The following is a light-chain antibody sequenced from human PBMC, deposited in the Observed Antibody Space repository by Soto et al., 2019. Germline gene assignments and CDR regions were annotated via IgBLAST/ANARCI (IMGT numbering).Light chain of an antibody. V-gene: IGLV2-14*01. CDR2: EVS. CDR1: SSDVGGYDY. J-gene: IGLJ1*01. CDR3: SSYIDSSTRV. Sequence: SALTQPSSVSGSPGQSITISCTGTSSDVGGYDYVSWYQQHPGKAPKLMIYEVSNRPSGVSNRFSASKSGNTASLAISGLQAEDEADYYCSSYIDSSTRVFGTGTKVTVL.